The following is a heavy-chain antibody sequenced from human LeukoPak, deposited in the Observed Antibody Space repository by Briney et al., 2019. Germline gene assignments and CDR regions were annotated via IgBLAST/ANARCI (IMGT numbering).Heavy chain of an antibody. J-gene: IGHJ4*02. CDR2: IKSKTDGGTT. V-gene: IGHV3-15*01. D-gene: IGHD2/OR15-2a*01. Sequence: RGSLRLSCAASGFTFNNAWMSWVRQAPGKGLEWVGRIKSKTDGGTTDYAAPVKGRFTISRDDSKNTLYLQMNSLKTEDTAVYYCTTTFYPPFYYFDYWGQGTLVTVSS. CDR3: TTTFYPPFYYFDY. CDR1: GFTFNNAW.